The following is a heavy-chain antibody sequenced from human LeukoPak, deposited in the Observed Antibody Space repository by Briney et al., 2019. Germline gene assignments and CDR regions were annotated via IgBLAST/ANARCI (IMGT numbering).Heavy chain of an antibody. J-gene: IGHJ5*02. CDR2: IKPNSGDT. Sequence: ASVRVSCKASGYTFTGYYMHWVRQAPGQGLEWMGWIKPNSGDTRSAQKFQGRVIMTRDTSTGTAYMELSSLRYDDTAVYYCATNILVRDIINWFDPWGQGTLVTVSS. CDR1: GYTFTGYY. D-gene: IGHD3-10*01. V-gene: IGHV1-2*02. CDR3: ATNILVRDIINWFDP.